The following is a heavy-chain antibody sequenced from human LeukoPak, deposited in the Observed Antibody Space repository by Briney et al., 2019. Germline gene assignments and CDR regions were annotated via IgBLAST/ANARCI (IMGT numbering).Heavy chain of an antibody. CDR1: GGSISSSSYY. J-gene: IGHJ4*02. CDR2: IYYSGNT. Sequence: PSETLSLTCTVSGGSISSSSYYWGWIRQPPGKGLEWIGSIYYSGNTYYNPSLESRVTISVDTSKNQFSLKLSSVTAADTAVYYCARGITIFGVASTYFDYWGQGTLVTVSS. CDR3: ARGITIFGVASTYFDY. D-gene: IGHD3-3*01. V-gene: IGHV4-39*01.